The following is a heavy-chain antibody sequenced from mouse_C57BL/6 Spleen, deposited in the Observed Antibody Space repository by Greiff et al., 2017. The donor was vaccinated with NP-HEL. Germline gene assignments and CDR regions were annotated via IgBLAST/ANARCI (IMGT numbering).Heavy chain of an antibody. Sequence: VQLQESGPELVKPGASVKISCKASGYAFSSSWMNWVKQRPGKGLEWIGRIYPGDGDTNYNGKFKGKATLTADKSSSTAYMQLSSLTSEDSAVYFCARRRAQATSAMDYWGQGTSVTVSS. D-gene: IGHD3-2*02. J-gene: IGHJ4*01. CDR3: ARRRAQATSAMDY. CDR2: IYPGDGDT. CDR1: GYAFSSSW. V-gene: IGHV1-82*01.